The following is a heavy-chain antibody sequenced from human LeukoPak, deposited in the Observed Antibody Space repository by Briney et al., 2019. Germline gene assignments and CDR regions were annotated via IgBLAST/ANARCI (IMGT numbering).Heavy chain of an antibody. CDR3: ATARWELLPWFDP. J-gene: IGHJ5*02. Sequence: ASVKVSCTASGYTFTSYGISWVRQAPGQGLEWMGWISAYNGNTNYAQRLQGRVTMTTDTSTSTAYMELRSLRSDDTAVYYCATARWELLPWFDPWGQEPWSPSPQ. CDR1: GYTFTSYG. D-gene: IGHD1-26*01. CDR2: ISAYNGNT. V-gene: IGHV1-18*01.